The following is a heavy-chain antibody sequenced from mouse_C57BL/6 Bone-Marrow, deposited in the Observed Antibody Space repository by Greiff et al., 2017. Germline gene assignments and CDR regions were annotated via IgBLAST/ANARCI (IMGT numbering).Heavy chain of an antibody. CDR3: AKGGVTRYYYAMDY. Sequence: VKLMESGPGLVQPSPSLSITCTVSGFSLTSYGVHWVRQSPGKGLEWLGVIWRGGSTDYNAAFMSRLSITKDNSKSQVFFKMNSLQADDTAIYYCAKGGVTRYYYAMDYWGQGTSVTVSS. CDR2: IWRGGST. CDR1: GFSLTSYG. J-gene: IGHJ4*01. D-gene: IGHD2-5*01. V-gene: IGHV2-5*01.